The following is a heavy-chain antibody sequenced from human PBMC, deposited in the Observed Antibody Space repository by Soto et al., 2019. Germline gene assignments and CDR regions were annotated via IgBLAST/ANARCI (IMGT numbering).Heavy chain of an antibody. J-gene: IGHJ6*02. CDR1: GGSISSGGYS. CDR3: ARAHYGDYGYGMDV. D-gene: IGHD4-17*01. Sequence: QLQLQESGSGLVKPSQTLSLTCAVSGGSISSGGYSWTWIRQPPGKGPEWIGYTYHSGTTYYSPSLKCRVTIAVGRSENQFSLKLTSVTAADTAVYYCARAHYGDYGYGMDVWGQGTPVTVSS. CDR2: TYHSGTT. V-gene: IGHV4-30-2*01.